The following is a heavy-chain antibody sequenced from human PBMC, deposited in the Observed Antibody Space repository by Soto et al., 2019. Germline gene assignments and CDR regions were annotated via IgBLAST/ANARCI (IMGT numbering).Heavy chain of an antibody. D-gene: IGHD3-22*01. CDR2: INHSGST. V-gene: IGHV4-34*01. CDR3: ARVPRRYYYDSSGWFDP. J-gene: IGHJ5*02. Sequence: SEALSVTCAVYGGSFSGYYWSWIRQPPGKGLEWIGEINHSGSTNYNPSLKSRVTISVDTSKNQFSLKLSSVTAADTAVYYCARVPRRYYYDSSGWFDPWGQGTLVPVSS. CDR1: GGSFSGYY.